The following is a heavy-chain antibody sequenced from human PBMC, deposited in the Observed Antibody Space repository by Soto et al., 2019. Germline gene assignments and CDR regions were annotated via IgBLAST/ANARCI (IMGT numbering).Heavy chain of an antibody. J-gene: IGHJ6*02. CDR3: ARGGNCSSSSCPLGHYYGMDV. CDR1: GASFSGYY. D-gene: IGHD2-2*01. CDR2: INHSGST. Sequence: QVQLQQWGAGLLTPSETLSLSCAVYGASFSGYYWSWIRQPPGKGLEWIGEINHSGSTNYNPSLKSRVTISLDTSKNQFSLMPSSVTAADTAVYFCARGGNCSSSSCPLGHYYGMDVWGQGTTVTVSS. V-gene: IGHV4-34*01.